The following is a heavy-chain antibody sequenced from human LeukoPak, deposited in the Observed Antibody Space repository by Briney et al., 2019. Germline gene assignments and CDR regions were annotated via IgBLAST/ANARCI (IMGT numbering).Heavy chain of an antibody. V-gene: IGHV3-30-3*01. J-gene: IGHJ4*02. CDR2: ISYDGSNK. CDR1: GFTFSSYA. D-gene: IGHD3-3*01. Sequence: GGSLRLSCAASGFTFSSYAMHWVRQAPGKGLEWVAVISYDGSNKYYADSVKGRFTISRDNSKNTLYLQMNSLRAEDTAVCYCARDSYYDFWSGYPDYWGQGTLVTVSS. CDR3: ARDSYYDFWSGYPDY.